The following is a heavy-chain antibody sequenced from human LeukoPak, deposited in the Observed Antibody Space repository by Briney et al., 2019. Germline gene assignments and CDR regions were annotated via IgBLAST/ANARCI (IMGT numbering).Heavy chain of an antibody. CDR3: VHGKQWLAFDS. CDR2: TYNSGST. D-gene: IGHD6-19*01. J-gene: IGHJ4*02. Sequence: PSETLSLTCTVSGGSISSYYWSWIRQPPGMGLQWIGNTYNSGSTNYHPSLNGRVTISVDTSKNHLSLKLTSVTAADTAVYYCVHGKQWLAFDSWGQGILVTVPS. V-gene: IGHV4-4*09. CDR1: GGSISSYY.